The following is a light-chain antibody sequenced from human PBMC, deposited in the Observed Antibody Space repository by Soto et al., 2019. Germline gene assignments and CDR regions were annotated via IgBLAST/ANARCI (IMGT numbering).Light chain of an antibody. V-gene: IGKV1-5*03. CDR3: QQYSSFCT. J-gene: IGKJ1*01. Sequence: QMTESPSVVSASMGDTCTNTCRASQDINVYSNWFQHKPGKAPXXLIYQASSLESGVPSRFSGGGSGTDFTLTISGLQPDDFATYFCQQYSSFCTFGQGTKVDIK. CDR1: QDINVY. CDR2: QAS.